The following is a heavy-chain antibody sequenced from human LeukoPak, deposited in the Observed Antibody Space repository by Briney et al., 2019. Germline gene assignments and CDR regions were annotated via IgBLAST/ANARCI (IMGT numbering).Heavy chain of an antibody. CDR3: IRIYGNYGIDY. V-gene: IGHV3-49*04. CDR2: IRSGGTT. CDR1: GFTLGDYA. D-gene: IGHD3-10*01. Sequence: GGSPRLSCTAAGFTLGDYAMSWVRQAPGKGLEWVGLIRSGGTTEYAASVKGRFTISRDDSKSIAYLQMNSLKTEGTAMYYCIRIYGNYGIDYWGQGTLVTVST. J-gene: IGHJ4*02.